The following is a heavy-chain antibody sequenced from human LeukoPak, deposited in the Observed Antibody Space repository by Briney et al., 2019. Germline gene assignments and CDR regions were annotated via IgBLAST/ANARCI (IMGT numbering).Heavy chain of an antibody. Sequence: VASVNVSCKASGYTFTGYYMHWVRQAPGQGLEWMGWINPNSGGTNYAQKFQGRVTMTRDTSISTAYMELSRLRSDDTAVYYCARAPEGVYCSGGSCYYYYYGMDVWGQGTTVTVSS. CDR1: GYTFTGYY. V-gene: IGHV1-2*02. J-gene: IGHJ6*02. CDR3: ARAPEGVYCSGGSCYYYYYGMDV. CDR2: INPNSGGT. D-gene: IGHD2-15*01.